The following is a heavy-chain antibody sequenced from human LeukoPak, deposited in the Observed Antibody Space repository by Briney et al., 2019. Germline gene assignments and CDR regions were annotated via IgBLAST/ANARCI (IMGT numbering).Heavy chain of an antibody. J-gene: IGHJ5*02. Sequence: SETLSLTCTVSGGSISSYYWNWVRQPPGKGLEWIGNIYSSGSTDYNPSLKSRVTISLDTSKFQFSLRLNSVTAADTAVYYCARADPNASGYFYRFNWFVPWGQGTLVTVSS. CDR2: IYSSGST. CDR1: GGSISSYY. D-gene: IGHD3-10*01. CDR3: ARADPNASGYFYRFNWFVP. V-gene: IGHV4-59*01.